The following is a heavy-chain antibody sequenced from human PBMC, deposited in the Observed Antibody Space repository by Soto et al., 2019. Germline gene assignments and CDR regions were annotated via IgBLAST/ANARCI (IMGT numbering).Heavy chain of an antibody. CDR3: TSQGGYCSGAGCYFY. J-gene: IGHJ4*02. CDR1: GVSISSSNW. CDR2: IYHSGST. Sequence: SETLSLTCAVSGVSISSSNWWSWVRQPPGKGLEWIGEIYHSGSTNYNPSLKSRVTISVDKSKNRFSLNLSSVTAADTAFYYCTSQGGYCSGAGCYFYWGQGTLVTVSS. V-gene: IGHV4-4*02. D-gene: IGHD2-15*01.